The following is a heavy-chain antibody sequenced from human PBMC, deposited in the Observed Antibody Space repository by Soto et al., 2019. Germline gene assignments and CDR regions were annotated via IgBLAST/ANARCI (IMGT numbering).Heavy chain of an antibody. CDR2: IWYDGSNK. CDR3: AREEDQPNAFDI. Sequence: PGGSLRLSCAASGFTFSSYGMHWVRQAPGKGLEWVAVIWYDGSNKYYADSVKGRFTISRDNSKNTLYLQMNSLRAEDTAVYYCAREEDQPNAFDIWGQGTMVTVSS. J-gene: IGHJ3*02. D-gene: IGHD2-2*01. V-gene: IGHV3-33*01. CDR1: GFTFSSYG.